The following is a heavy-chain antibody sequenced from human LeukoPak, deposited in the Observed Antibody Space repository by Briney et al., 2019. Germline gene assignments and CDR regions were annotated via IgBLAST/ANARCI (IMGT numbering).Heavy chain of an antibody. J-gene: IGHJ4*02. Sequence: GSSVKVSCKASGGTFSSSAISWVRQTPGQGLEWMGGIIPIFGTANYAQKFQGRVTITTDESTSTAYMELSSLRSEDTAVYYCARKKGSGFDYWGQGTLVTVSS. D-gene: IGHD6-19*01. CDR3: ARKKGSGFDY. V-gene: IGHV1-69*05. CDR2: IIPIFGTA. CDR1: GGTFSSSA.